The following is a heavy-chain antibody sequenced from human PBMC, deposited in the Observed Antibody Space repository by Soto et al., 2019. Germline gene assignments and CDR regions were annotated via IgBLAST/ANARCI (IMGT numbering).Heavy chain of an antibody. CDR1: GGSISSYY. J-gene: IGHJ3*02. D-gene: IGHD3-10*01. CDR3: ARRAQLWFGELFGHDAFDI. CDR2: IYYSGST. V-gene: IGHV4-59*08. Sequence: SETLSLTCTVSGGSISSYYWSWIRQPPGKGLEWIGYIYYSGSTNYNPSLKSRVTISVDTSKNQFSLKLSSVTAADTAVYYCARRAQLWFGELFGHDAFDIWGQATRVTVAS.